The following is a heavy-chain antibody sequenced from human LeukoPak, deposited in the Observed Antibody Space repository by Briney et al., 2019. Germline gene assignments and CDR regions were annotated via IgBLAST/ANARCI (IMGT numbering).Heavy chain of an antibody. J-gene: IGHJ4*02. CDR2: IYYRGST. CDR3: ATGVVAIKSRFFDY. D-gene: IGHD2-15*01. CDR1: GDSIRSSSYY. Sequence: SETLSLTCAVSGDSIRSSSYYWGWIRQPPGKGLEWIGSIYYRGSTYYNPSLKSRVTISVDTSKSQFSLELTSVTVADTAAYFCATGVVAIKSRFFDYWGRGSLITVSS. V-gene: IGHV4-39*01.